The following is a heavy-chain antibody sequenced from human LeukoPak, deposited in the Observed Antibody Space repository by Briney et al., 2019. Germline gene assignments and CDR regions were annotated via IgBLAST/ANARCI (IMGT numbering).Heavy chain of an antibody. V-gene: IGHV1-2*02. CDR1: GYIFPGHY. CDR2: INPNSGCT. J-gene: IGHJ4*02. CDR3: ARSDSRGWHIDY. Sequence: ASVKVSCKASGYIFPGHYMHWVRQAPGPGLEWMGWINPNSGCTNYAQKFQGRVTMNRDTSISTAYMELSRRRSDDTAVYYCARSDSRGWHIDYWGQGTLVTVSS. D-gene: IGHD6-19*01.